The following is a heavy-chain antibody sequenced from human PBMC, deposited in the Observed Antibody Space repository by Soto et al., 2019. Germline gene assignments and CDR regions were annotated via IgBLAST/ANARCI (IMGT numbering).Heavy chain of an antibody. Sequence: ASVKVSCKAPRDTFTSYYINWVRQAPGQGLERMGVINPHGGSTAYAQKFKGRVTLTRDTSASTVYMEVSSLTSEDTAMYYCARSSGGNFGIIIEGTNWFAPWGQGTLVTVSS. D-gene: IGHD1-26*01. CDR3: ARSSGGNFGIIIEGTNWFAP. J-gene: IGHJ5*02. CDR2: INPHGGST. CDR1: RDTFTSYY. V-gene: IGHV1-46*01.